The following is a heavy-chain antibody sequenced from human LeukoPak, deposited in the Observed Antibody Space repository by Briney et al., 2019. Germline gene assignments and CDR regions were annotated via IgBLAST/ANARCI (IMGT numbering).Heavy chain of an antibody. CDR1: GFTLSSYA. V-gene: IGHV3-23*01. CDR3: AKRPYYDFWSGYRFDP. J-gene: IGHJ5*02. Sequence: PGGSLRLSCAASGFTLSSYAMSWVRQAPGKGLEWVSAISGSGGSTYYADSVKGRFTISRDNSKNTLYLQMNSLRAEDTAVYYCAKRPYYDFWSGYRFDPWGQGTLVTVSS. D-gene: IGHD3-3*01. CDR2: ISGSGGST.